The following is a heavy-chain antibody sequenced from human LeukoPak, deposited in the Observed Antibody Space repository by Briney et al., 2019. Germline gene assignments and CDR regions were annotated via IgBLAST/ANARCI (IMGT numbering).Heavy chain of an antibody. Sequence: SETLSLTCAVYGGSFSGYYGRWIRQPPGKGREWIGEINHSGSTNYNPSLKSRVTISVDTSKNQFSLKLSSVTAADTAVYYCARGKRITMVRGVKGFDYWGQGTRVTAPS. V-gene: IGHV4-34*01. J-gene: IGHJ4*02. CDR3: ARGKRITMVRGVKGFDY. D-gene: IGHD3-10*01. CDR1: GGSFSGYY. CDR2: INHSGST.